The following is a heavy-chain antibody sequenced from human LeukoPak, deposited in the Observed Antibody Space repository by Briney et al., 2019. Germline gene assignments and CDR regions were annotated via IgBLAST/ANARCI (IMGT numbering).Heavy chain of an antibody. CDR1: GYTLTQFS. Sequence: ASVKVSCKVSGYTLTQFSMHCVRQAPGKGLEWTGGFDPEGGETIYAQKFHGRVTMTEDTPTDTADMQLSSLRSEDTGVYYCATGLTMVRGVIPDYWGQRTLGTVSS. CDR2: FDPEGGET. J-gene: IGHJ4*02. V-gene: IGHV1-24*01. CDR3: ATGLTMVRGVIPDY. D-gene: IGHD3-10*01.